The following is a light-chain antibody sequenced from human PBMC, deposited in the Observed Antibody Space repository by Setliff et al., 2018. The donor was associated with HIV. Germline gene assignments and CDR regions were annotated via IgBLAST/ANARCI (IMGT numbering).Light chain of an antibody. V-gene: IGLV2-14*01. Sequence: QSALTQPASVSGSPGQSITISCTGTSSDVGGYNYGSWYQQHPGKAPKLMIHEVSNRPSGVSNRFSGSKSGNTASLTISGLQAEDEADYYCTSYTSNSTPVFGTGPKVTVL. CDR2: EVS. CDR1: SSDVGGYNY. CDR3: TSYTSNSTPV. J-gene: IGLJ1*01.